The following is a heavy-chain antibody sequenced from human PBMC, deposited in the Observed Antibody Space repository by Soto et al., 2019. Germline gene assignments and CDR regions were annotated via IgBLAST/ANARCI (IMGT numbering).Heavy chain of an antibody. D-gene: IGHD2-2*01. CDR2: ISAYNGNT. V-gene: IGHV1-18*01. Sequence: ASVKVSCKASGYTFTSYGISWVRQAPGQGLEWMGWISAYNGNTNYAQKLQGRVTMTTDTSTSTAYMERRSLRSDDTAVYYCAGVVYPGWFDPWGQGTLVTVSS. CDR1: GYTFTSYG. J-gene: IGHJ5*02. CDR3: AGVVYPGWFDP.